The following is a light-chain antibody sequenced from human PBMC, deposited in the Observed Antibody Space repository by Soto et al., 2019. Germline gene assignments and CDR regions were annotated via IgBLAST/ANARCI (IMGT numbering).Light chain of an antibody. CDR3: STWDDSLTVYV. J-gene: IGLJ1*01. CDR2: STY. V-gene: IGLV1-44*01. Sequence: QSVLTQPPSASGTPGQRLTISCSGSTSNVGRNVVTWYQQLPGTAPKLLIYSTYQRPSGVPDRFSASKSGTSASLAISGLQSEEEADYYCSTWDDSLTVYVFGAGTKLTVL. CDR1: TSNVGRNV.